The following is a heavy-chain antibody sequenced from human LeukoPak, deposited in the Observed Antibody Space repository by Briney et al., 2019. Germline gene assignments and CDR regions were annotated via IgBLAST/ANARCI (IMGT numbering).Heavy chain of an antibody. D-gene: IGHD3-3*01. CDR3: ARDHRESFYDFWSAFDP. V-gene: IGHV4-30-4*08. J-gene: IGHJ5*02. CDR2: IYYSGST. Sequence: SSETLSLTCTVSGGSISSGDYYWSWIRQPPGKGLEWIGYIYYSGSTYYNPSLKSRVTISVDTSKNQFSLKLSSVTAADTAVYYCARDHRESFYDFWSAFDPWGQGTLVTVSS. CDR1: GGSISSGDYY.